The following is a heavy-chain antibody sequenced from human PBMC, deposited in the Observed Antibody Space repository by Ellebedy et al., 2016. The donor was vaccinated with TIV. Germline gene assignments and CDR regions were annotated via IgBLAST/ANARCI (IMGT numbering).Heavy chain of an antibody. D-gene: IGHD5-24*01. J-gene: IGHJ6*02. V-gene: IGHV1-46*01. Sequence: AASVKVSCKASGYTFTNYCLHWVRQAPGQGLEWMGIINPSGVSTTSAQKFQGRVTMTRDTSTSTVYMELSSLKSEDTAVYYCARVMEMATTTYGMDVWGQGTTVTVSS. CDR1: GYTFTNYC. CDR2: INPSGVST. CDR3: ARVMEMATTTYGMDV.